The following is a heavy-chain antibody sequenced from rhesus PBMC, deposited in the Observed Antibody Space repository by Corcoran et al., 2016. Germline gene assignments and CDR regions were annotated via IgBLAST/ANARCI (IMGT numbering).Heavy chain of an antibody. D-gene: IGHD1-26*01. CDR1: GGSISSRYYY. J-gene: IGHJ4*01. Sequence: QVQLQESGPGLVKPSETLSLTCAVSGGSISSRYYYWSWIRPAPGKGLEWIGYISYSGSTSYNPSLKSRVTISRDTSKNQFSLKLSSVTAADTAVYYCAREVTGTTDYWGQGVLVTVSS. CDR3: AREVTGTTDY. CDR2: ISYSGST. V-gene: IGHV4-122*02.